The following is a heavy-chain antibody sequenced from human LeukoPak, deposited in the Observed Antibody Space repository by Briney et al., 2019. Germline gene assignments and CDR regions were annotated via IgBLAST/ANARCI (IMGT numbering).Heavy chain of an antibody. D-gene: IGHD1-26*01. CDR1: GYTLTELS. J-gene: IGHJ1*01. CDR3: ASYSGTPALAEYFQH. Sequence: ASVKVSCKVSGYTLTELSMHWVRQAPGKGLEWMGGFDPEDGETIYAQKFQGRVTMTEDTSTDTAYMELSSLRSDDTAVYYCASYSGTPALAEYFQHWGQGTLVTVSS. V-gene: IGHV1-24*01. CDR2: FDPEDGET.